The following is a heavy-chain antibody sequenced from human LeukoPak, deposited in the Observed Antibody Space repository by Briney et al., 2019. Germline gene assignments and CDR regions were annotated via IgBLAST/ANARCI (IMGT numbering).Heavy chain of an antibody. V-gene: IGHV4-34*01. Sequence: PSETLSLTCAVYGGPFSGYYWSWIRQPPGKGLEWIGEINHSGSTNYNPSLKSRVTISVDTSKNQFSLKLSSVTAADTAMYYCARRGSRGLNWGQGTLVTVSS. D-gene: IGHD3-16*01. J-gene: IGHJ4*02. CDR1: GGPFSGYY. CDR3: ARRGSRGLN. CDR2: INHSGST.